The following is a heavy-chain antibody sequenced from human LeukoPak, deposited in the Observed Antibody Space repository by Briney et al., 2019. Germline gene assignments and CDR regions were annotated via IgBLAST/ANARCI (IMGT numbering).Heavy chain of an antibody. CDR1: GFTFGSCW. CDR2: MNIDGSEK. V-gene: IGHV3-7*01. J-gene: IGHJ4*02. Sequence: PGGSLRLSCAASGFTFGSCWMNWVRQTPGKGLEWVANMNIDGSEKYYADSVKGRFSISRDNARNSVYLQMASLRVEDTAVYYCARDPVEWELLLDYWGQGTLVTVSS. CDR3: ARDPVEWELLLDY. D-gene: IGHD1-26*01.